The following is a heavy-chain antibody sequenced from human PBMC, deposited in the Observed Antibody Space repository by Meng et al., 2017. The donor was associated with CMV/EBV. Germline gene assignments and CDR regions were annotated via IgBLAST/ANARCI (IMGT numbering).Heavy chain of an antibody. CDR1: GGTFSSYA. V-gene: IGHV1-69*12. D-gene: IGHD2-2*01. J-gene: IGHJ5*02. CDR2: IIPIFGTA. CDR3: AREGGIVVVPAAPGWFDP. Sequence: VQLVQSGAGVKKAWSSVKVSCKASGGTFSSYAISWVRQAPGQGLEWMGGIIPIFGTANYAQKFQGRVTITADESTSTAYMELSSLRSEDTAVYYCAREGGIVVVPAAPGWFDPWGQGTLVTVSS.